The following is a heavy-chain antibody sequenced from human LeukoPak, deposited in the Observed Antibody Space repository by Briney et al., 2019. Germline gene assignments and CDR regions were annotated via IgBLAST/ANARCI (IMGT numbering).Heavy chain of an antibody. V-gene: IGHV4-59*01. Sequence: WETLSLTCTASGGSFSSYYWSWVRQPPGKGLEWIGYIYYSGSTNYNPSLKSRVTISVDTSKNQFSLKLSSVTAADTAVYYCARSDATNWNHRVLSYWGQGTLVTVSS. CDR1: GGSFSSYY. D-gene: IGHD1-20*01. J-gene: IGHJ4*02. CDR3: ARSDATNWNHRVLSY. CDR2: IYYSGST.